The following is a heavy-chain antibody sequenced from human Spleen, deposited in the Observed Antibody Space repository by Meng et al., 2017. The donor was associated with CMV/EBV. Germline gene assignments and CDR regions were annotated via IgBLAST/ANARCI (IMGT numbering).Heavy chain of an antibody. CDR3: ARGRYGDYAD. Sequence: SETLSLTCSVSGDSIRSSSHYWGWVRQPPGKGLEWIGAIYYSGTTYYSPSLTSRVTMSVDTSKNQFSLKLSSVTAADTAVYYCARGRYGDYADWGQGTLVTVSS. CDR1: GDSIRSSSHY. CDR2: IYYSGTT. J-gene: IGHJ4*02. D-gene: IGHD4-17*01. V-gene: IGHV4-39*07.